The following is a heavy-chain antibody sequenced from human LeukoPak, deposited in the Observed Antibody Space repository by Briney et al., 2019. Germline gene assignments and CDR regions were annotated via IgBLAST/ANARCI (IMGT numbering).Heavy chain of an antibody. J-gene: IGHJ4*02. CDR2: IYTSGST. V-gene: IGHV4-4*07. D-gene: IGHD2-2*01. Sequence: GSLRLSCAASGFTFSSYWMSWVRQPAGKGLEWIGRIYTSGSTNYNPSLKSRVTMSVDTSKNQFSLKLSSVTAADTAVYYCAGRTYCSSTSCLNDYWGQGTLVTVSS. CDR1: GFTFSSYW. CDR3: AGRTYCSSTSCLNDY.